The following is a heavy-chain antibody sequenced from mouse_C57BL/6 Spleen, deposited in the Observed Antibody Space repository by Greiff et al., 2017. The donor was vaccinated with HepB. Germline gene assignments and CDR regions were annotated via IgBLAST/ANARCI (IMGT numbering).Heavy chain of an antibody. J-gene: IGHJ2*01. CDR2: ISNGGSYT. Sequence: EVMLVESGGDLVKPGGSLKLSCAASGFTFSSYGMSWVRQTPDKRLEWVATISNGGSYTYYPDSVKGRFTISRDNAKNTLYLQMSSLKSEDTAMYYCARRGMVTTRYFDYWGQGTTLTVSS. V-gene: IGHV5-6*02. CDR3: ARRGMVTTRYFDY. CDR1: GFTFSSYG. D-gene: IGHD2-2*01.